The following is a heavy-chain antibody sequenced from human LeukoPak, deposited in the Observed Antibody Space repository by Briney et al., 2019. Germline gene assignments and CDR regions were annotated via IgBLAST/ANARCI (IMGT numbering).Heavy chain of an antibody. V-gene: IGHV4-30-2*01. CDR3: ARDPTGSGWYFDL. CDR1: AGSISNYS. CDR2: IYHSGST. J-gene: IGHJ2*01. Sequence: PSETLSLTCTVSAGSISNYSWSWIRQPPGKGLEWIGYIYHSGSTYYNPSLKSRVTISVDRSKNQFSLKLSSVTAADTAVYYCARDPTGSGWYFDLWGRGTLVTVSS. D-gene: IGHD3-10*01.